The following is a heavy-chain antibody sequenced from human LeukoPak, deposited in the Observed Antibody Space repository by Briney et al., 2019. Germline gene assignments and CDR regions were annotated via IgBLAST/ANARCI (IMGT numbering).Heavy chain of an antibody. V-gene: IGHV6-1*01. CDR3: AREGSSSWYAFDI. CDR1: GDSVSNNSAA. Sequence: SQTLSLTCAISGDSVSNNSAAWSWIRQSPLRGLEWLGRTYYRSKWYNDYALSVKSRVTINSDTSKNQFSLQLNSVTPEDTAIYYCAREGSSSWYAFDIWGQGTMVTVSS. CDR2: TYYRSKWYN. D-gene: IGHD6-13*01. J-gene: IGHJ3*02.